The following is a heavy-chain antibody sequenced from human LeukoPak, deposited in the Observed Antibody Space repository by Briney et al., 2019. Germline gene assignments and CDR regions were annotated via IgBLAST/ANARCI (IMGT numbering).Heavy chain of an antibody. CDR1: RFTFSDFS. Sequence: GGSLRLSCAASRFTFSDFSMNWVRQAPGKGLEWVSSISSSGSTMYYADSVKGRFTISRDNAKNSLYLQMSGLRVEDTAVYYCARDMARQWPEYFQHWGQGTLVTVSS. V-gene: IGHV3-48*01. J-gene: IGHJ1*01. CDR2: ISSSGSTM. CDR3: ARDMARQWPEYFQH. D-gene: IGHD6-19*01.